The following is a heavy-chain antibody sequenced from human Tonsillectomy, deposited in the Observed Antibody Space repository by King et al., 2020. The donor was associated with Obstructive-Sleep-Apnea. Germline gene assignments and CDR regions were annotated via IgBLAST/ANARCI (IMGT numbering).Heavy chain of an antibody. CDR2: IRYDGGNK. Sequence: VQLVESGGGVVQPGRSLRLSCAASGFAFRSYGIHWVRQAPGKGLVWGALIRYDGGNKYYADSVKGRFTISRDNSKSTLYLQMDSLRPEDTAVYYCATLPNYEFWSAYYSGGRVDYGMDVWGQGTTVTVSS. D-gene: IGHD3-3*01. CDR3: ATLPNYEFWSAYYSGGRVDYGMDV. V-gene: IGHV3-30*02. J-gene: IGHJ6*02. CDR1: GFAFRSYG.